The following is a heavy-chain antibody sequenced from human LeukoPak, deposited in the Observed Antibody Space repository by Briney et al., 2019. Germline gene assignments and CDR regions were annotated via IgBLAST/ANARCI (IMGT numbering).Heavy chain of an antibody. CDR1: GFSFSSYN. D-gene: IGHD3-16*01. Sequence: GGSLRLSCEASGFSFSSYNMDWVRQTPGKGLEWISSITTSSSYTFYADSVKGRFTISRDNARNSLYLQMNSLRAEDTAVYYCARRAGAYPHPYDYWGQGTLVTVSS. V-gene: IGHV3-21*04. J-gene: IGHJ4*02. CDR3: ARRAGAYPHPYDY. CDR2: ITTSSSYT.